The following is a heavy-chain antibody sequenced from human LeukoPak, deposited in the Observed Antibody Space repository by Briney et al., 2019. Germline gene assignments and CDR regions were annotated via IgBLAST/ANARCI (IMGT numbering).Heavy chain of an antibody. V-gene: IGHV4-31*03. D-gene: IGHD3-22*01. CDR3: ARAYDSSGYLPLAYYFDY. J-gene: IGHJ4*02. CDR1: GGSISSGNYY. Sequence: SETLSLTCTVSGGSISSGNYYWSWIRQHPGKGLEWIGYIYYSGSTYYNPSLKSRVTISVDTSKNQFSLKLSSVTAADTAVYYCARAYDSSGYLPLAYYFDYWGQGTLVTVSS. CDR2: IYYSGST.